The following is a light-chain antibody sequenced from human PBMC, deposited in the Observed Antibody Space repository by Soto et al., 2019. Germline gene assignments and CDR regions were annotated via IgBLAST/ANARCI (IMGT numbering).Light chain of an antibody. CDR1: QSISSY. CDR3: QQSYSTPRNT. CDR2: AAS. V-gene: IGKV1-39*01. J-gene: IGKJ2*01. Sequence: DIQMTQSPISLSASVGDRVTITCRASQSISSYLNWYQQKPGKAPKLLIYAASSLQSGVSSRFSGSGSGTDFTLTISSLLPEDSATYYCQQSYSTPRNTFGQGSKLEIK.